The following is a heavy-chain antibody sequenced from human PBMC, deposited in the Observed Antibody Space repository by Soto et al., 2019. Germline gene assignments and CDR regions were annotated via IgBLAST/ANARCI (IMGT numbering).Heavy chain of an antibody. CDR1: GGSIISYY. V-gene: IGHV4-4*07. J-gene: IGHJ5*02. CDR3: ARLESVPRIRSYCSGGSCYSDPEYNWFDP. D-gene: IGHD2-15*01. CDR2: IYTSGST. Sequence: SETLSLTCTVSGGSIISYYWSWIRQPAGKGLEWIGRIYTSGSTNYNPSLKSRVTMSVDTSKNQFSLKLSSVTAADTAVYYCARLESVPRIRSYCSGGSCYSDPEYNWFDPWGQGTLVTVS.